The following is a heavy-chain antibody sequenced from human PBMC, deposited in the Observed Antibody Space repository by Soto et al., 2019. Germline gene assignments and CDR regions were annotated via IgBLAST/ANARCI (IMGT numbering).Heavy chain of an antibody. V-gene: IGHV1-69*12. D-gene: IGHD6-6*01. CDR3: AGSKIAARPGDY. CDR1: GGTFSSYA. Sequence: QVQLVQSGAEVKKPGSSVKVSCKASGGTFSSYAISWVRQAPGQGLEWMGGIIPIFGTANYAQKFQGRVTITADESTRTGYMELSRLRSEDTGVYYWAGSKIAARPGDYWGQGTLVTVSS. J-gene: IGHJ4*02. CDR2: IIPIFGTA.